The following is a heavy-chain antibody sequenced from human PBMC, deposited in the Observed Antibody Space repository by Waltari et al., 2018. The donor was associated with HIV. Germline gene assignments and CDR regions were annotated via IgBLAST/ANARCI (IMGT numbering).Heavy chain of an antibody. Sequence: VQLVESGGGLVKPGESLRLSCAGSGFAFGKYTLSWVRQAPGKVLGWNSTISSTSGYIECADSVKGRFTVSRDNAKKSLSLQMNSLRAEDAAVYYCARGLTIFGDVIPYYFDHWGQGSLVTVSS. CDR3: ARGLTIFGDVIPYYFDH. CDR2: ISSTSGYI. V-gene: IGHV3-21*01. CDR1: GFAFGKYT. J-gene: IGHJ4*01. D-gene: IGHD3-3*01.